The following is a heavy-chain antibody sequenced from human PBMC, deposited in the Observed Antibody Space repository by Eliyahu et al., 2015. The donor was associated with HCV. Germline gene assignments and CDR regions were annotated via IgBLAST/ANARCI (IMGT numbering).Heavy chain of an antibody. Sequence: AASGFTFSSYSMNWVRQAPGKGLEWVSSISSSSSYIYYADSVKGRFTISRDNAKNSLYLQMNSLRAEDTAVYYCASGGLGGVVVIGPKGFDYWGQGTLVTVSS. CDR1: GFTFSSYS. CDR3: ASGGLGGVVVIGPKGFDY. J-gene: IGHJ4*02. CDR2: ISSSSSYI. D-gene: IGHD2-21*01. V-gene: IGHV3-21*01.